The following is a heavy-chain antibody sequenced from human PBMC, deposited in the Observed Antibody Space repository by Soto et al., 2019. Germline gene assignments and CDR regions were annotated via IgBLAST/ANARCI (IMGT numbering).Heavy chain of an antibody. CDR1: GGTFSSYA. V-gene: IGHV1-69*06. J-gene: IGHJ4*02. D-gene: IGHD1-26*01. Sequence: QVQLVQSGAEVKKPGSSVKVSCKASGGTFSSYAISWVRQAPGQGLEWMGGIIPIFGTANYAQKFQGRVTITADKSTSTAYMEMSSLRSEDTAVYYCARDMLVGATFFGGFDYWGQGTLVTVSS. CDR2: IIPIFGTA. CDR3: ARDMLVGATFFGGFDY.